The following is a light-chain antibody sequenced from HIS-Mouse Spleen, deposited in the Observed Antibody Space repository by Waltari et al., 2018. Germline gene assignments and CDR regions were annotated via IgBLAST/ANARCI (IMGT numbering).Light chain of an antibody. V-gene: IGLV8-61*01. CDR1: SGSVSTSYY. J-gene: IGLJ3*02. CDR2: STN. CDR3: VLYMGSGISWV. Sequence: QTVVTQEPSFSVSPGGTVTLTCGLSSGSVSTSYYPTWYQPTPGPAPSKPTYQQTPGQAPRTLIYSTNTRSSGVPDRFSGSILGNKAALTITGAQADDESDYYCVLYMGSGISWVFGGGTKLTVL.